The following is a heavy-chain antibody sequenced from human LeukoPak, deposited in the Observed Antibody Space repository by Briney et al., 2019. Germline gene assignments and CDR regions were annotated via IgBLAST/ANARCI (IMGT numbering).Heavy chain of an antibody. CDR1: GGSISSYY. CDR3: ARGRRPRTIVATLLGAFDI. J-gene: IGHJ3*02. CDR2: IHYSGST. V-gene: IGHV4-59*01. D-gene: IGHD5-12*01. Sequence: SETLSLTCTVSGGSISSYYWSWIRQPPGKGLEWIGYIHYSGSTNYNPSLKSRVSISVDTSKNQFSLKLSSVTPADTAVYYCARGRRPRTIVATLLGAFDIWGQGTMVTVSS.